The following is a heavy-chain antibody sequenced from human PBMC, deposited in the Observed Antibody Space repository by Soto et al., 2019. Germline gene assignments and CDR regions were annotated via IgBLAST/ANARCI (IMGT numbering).Heavy chain of an antibody. Sequence: QVQLVQSGAEVRKPGASVKVSCKASGYTFTTYGISWVRQAPGQGLEWMGWISPYNGNTNYAQKLQGRVTMTTDTSTSTAYMELRSMRSDDTAVYYCARGGRYYEDVIHGAFEIWGQGKMVTVSS. CDR3: ARGGRYYEDVIHGAFEI. V-gene: IGHV1-18*01. CDR1: GYTFTTYG. D-gene: IGHD1-26*01. J-gene: IGHJ3*02. CDR2: ISPYNGNT.